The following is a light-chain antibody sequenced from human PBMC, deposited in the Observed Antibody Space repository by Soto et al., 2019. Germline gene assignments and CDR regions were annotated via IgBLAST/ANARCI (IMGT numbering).Light chain of an antibody. CDR1: PSVGRY. V-gene: IGKV3-11*02. CDR2: DSS. Sequence: EMVLTQSPAPLSLSPGDRATLSCRASPSVGRYLAWYQQRPGQAPRLLIYDSSNRVTGIPARFSGNGSGRDFTLTISSLEPEDFAVYYCQYHTYWPPYTFGQGTTLEI. J-gene: IGKJ2*01. CDR3: QYHTYWPPYT.